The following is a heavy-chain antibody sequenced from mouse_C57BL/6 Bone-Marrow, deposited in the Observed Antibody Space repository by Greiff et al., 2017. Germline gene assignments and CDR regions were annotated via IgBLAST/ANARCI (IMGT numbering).Heavy chain of an antibody. CDR3: ARAWGGYFDV. J-gene: IGHJ1*03. CDR2: ISDGGSYT. CDR1: GFTFSSYA. D-gene: IGHD4-1*01. Sequence: EVQRVESGGGLVKPGGSLKLSCAASGFTFSSYAMSWVRQTPEKRLEWVATISDGGSYTYYPDNVQGRFTISRDNAKNNLYLQMSHLKSEDTAMYYCARAWGGYFDVWGTGTTVTVSS. V-gene: IGHV5-4*01.